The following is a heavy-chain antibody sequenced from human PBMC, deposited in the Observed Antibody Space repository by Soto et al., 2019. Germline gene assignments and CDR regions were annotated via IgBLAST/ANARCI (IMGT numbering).Heavy chain of an antibody. CDR2: MNAGNGNT. Sequence: GSLKVSCNTSGSTFSSYAIHCVRHTPGQRLELMGWMNAGNGNTMYSQKLQGRVTITRDTSANTVYMEMSSLRSEDTAVYYCARGSDSSGYKPFEYWGQGTLVTVSS. V-gene: IGHV1-3*01. J-gene: IGHJ4*02. CDR3: ARGSDSSGYKPFEY. CDR1: GSTFSSYA. D-gene: IGHD3-22*01.